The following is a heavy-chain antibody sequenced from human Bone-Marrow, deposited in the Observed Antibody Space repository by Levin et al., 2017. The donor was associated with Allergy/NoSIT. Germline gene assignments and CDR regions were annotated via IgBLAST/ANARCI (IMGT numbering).Heavy chain of an antibody. J-gene: IGHJ4*02. V-gene: IGHV3-23*01. Sequence: QPGGSLRLSCAASGFTFSSYAMSWVRQAPGKGLEWVSAISGSGGSTYYADSVKGRFTISRDNSKNTLYLQMNSLRAEDTAVYYCAKDQGDYDFWSGRINPPEELLFDYWGQGTLVTVSS. CDR3: AKDQGDYDFWSGRINPPEELLFDY. CDR2: ISGSGGST. CDR1: GFTFSSYA. D-gene: IGHD3-3*01.